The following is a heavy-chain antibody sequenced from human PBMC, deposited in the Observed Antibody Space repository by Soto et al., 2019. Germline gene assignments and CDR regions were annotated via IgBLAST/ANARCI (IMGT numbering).Heavy chain of an antibody. CDR3: AKIESIARNWFDP. V-gene: IGHV5-10-1*01. Sequence: PGESLKISRKGAGFSFTNYWISWVRQMPGEGLAWMGNIDPVDYYADYSPSFQGHVTFSVDTSMSTAYLQWSSLKASDTDMYFCAKIESIARNWFDPWGQGTLVTVSS. CDR1: GFSFTNYW. J-gene: IGHJ5*02. D-gene: IGHD6-13*01. CDR2: IDPVDYYA.